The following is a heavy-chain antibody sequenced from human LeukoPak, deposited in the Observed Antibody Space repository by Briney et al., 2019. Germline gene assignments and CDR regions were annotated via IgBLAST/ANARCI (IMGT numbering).Heavy chain of an antibody. CDR1: GGTFSSYA. Sequence: SVKVSCKASGGTFSSYAISWVRQAPGQGLEWMGRIIPILGIANYAQKFQGRVTITADKSTSTAYMELSSLRSEDTAVYYCARGPYCSGGSCYGYYYGMDVWGQGTTVTVSS. CDR2: IIPILGIA. V-gene: IGHV1-69*04. D-gene: IGHD2-15*01. CDR3: ARGPYCSGGSCYGYYYGMDV. J-gene: IGHJ6*02.